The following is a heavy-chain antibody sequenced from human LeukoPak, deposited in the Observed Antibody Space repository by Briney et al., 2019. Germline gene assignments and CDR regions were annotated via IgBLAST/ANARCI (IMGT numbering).Heavy chain of an antibody. CDR2: ISSSSSYI. CDR1: GFTFSSYS. D-gene: IGHD6-13*01. CDR3: ARGVAAAGTIDY. Sequence: GGSLRLSCAASGFTFSSYSMNWVRQAPGKGLEWVSSISSSSSYIYYADSVKGRFTISRDNAKNSLYLQMNSLRAEDTAVYYCARGVAAAGTIDYWGQGTLVTVSS. V-gene: IGHV3-21*01. J-gene: IGHJ4*02.